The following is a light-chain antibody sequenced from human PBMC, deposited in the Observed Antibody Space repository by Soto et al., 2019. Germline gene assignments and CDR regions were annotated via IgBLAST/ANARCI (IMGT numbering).Light chain of an antibody. V-gene: IGLV1-47*01. J-gene: IGLJ2*01. Sequence: QSVLTQPPSASGSPGQRVTISCSGSSSNIGNNYVYWYQQVPGTAPKLLIYRNNQRPSGVPDRFSGSKSGTSASLAISGRRSEDEADYYCAAWDDSLSGGVFGGGTQLTVL. CDR3: AAWDDSLSGGV. CDR1: SSNIGNNY. CDR2: RNN.